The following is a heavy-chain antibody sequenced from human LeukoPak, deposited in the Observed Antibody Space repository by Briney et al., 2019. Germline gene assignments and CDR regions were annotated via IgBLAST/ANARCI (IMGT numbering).Heavy chain of an antibody. CDR3: ARPLAFGLLLPAY. D-gene: IGHD3-3*02. V-gene: IGHV3-7*01. CDR1: GFTFSSYW. J-gene: IGHJ4*02. Sequence: GGSLRLSCAASGFTFSSYWMSWVRQAPGKGLEWVANIKQDGSEKYYVDSVKGRFTISRDNAKNSLYLQMNSLRAEDTAVYYCARPLAFGLLLPAYWGQGTLVTVSS. CDR2: IKQDGSEK.